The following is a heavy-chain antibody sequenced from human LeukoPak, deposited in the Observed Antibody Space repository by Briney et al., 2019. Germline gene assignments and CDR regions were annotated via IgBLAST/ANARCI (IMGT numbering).Heavy chain of an antibody. CDR2: ISGSGGST. Sequence: PGGSLRLSCAASGFTFSSYAMSWVRQAPGKGLEWVSAISGSGGSTYYADSVKGRFTISRDNSKNTLYLQMNSLRAEDTAVYYCAKDLSSNYYYGMDVWGQGTTVTVSS. CDR3: AKDLSSNYYYGMDV. CDR1: GFTFSSYA. D-gene: IGHD2/OR15-2a*01. V-gene: IGHV3-23*01. J-gene: IGHJ6*02.